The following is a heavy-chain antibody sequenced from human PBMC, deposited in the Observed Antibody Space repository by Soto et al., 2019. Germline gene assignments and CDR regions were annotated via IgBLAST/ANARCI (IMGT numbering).Heavy chain of an antibody. CDR2: SSNSGTFS. J-gene: IGHJ4*02. Sequence: GGSLRLSCEGSGFTFSDYYISWIRQAPGKGLEWISYSSNSGTFSRYADSVKGRLSISRDNTKNLLYLQMNSLRAEDTAVYYCARSGDNYNRLDYWGQGTPVTVSS. V-gene: IGHV3-11*06. CDR1: GFTFSDYY. D-gene: IGHD1-1*01. CDR3: ARSGDNYNRLDY.